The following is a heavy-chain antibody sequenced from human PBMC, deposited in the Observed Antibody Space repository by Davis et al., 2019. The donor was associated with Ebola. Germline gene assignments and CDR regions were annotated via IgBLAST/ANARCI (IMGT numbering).Heavy chain of an antibody. CDR2: ISSSSSTI. J-gene: IGHJ4*02. CDR1: GFTFSSYS. Sequence: GESLKISCAASGFTFSSYSMNWVRQAPGKGLEWVSYISSSSSTIYYADSVKGRFTISRDNAKNSLYLQMNSLRDEDTAVYYCARVRIAAAGRYYFDYWGQGTLVTVSS. CDR3: ARVRIAAAGRYYFDY. V-gene: IGHV3-48*02. D-gene: IGHD6-13*01.